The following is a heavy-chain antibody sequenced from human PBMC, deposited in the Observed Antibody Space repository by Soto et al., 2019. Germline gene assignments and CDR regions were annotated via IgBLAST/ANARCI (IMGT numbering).Heavy chain of an antibody. CDR2: TYYRSKWYN. D-gene: IGHD3-10*01. CDR3: AREHYYGSGSYFARTHKPSFDY. CDR1: RDRVSSNSAA. J-gene: IGHJ4*02. Sequence: SQTLSLNCSIYRDRVSSNSAAWNWIRQSPSKSLEWLGRTYYRSKWYNDYAVSVKSRITINPDTSKNQFSLQLNSVTPEDTAVYYCAREHYYGSGSYFARTHKPSFDYWGQGTLVTVSS. V-gene: IGHV6-1*01.